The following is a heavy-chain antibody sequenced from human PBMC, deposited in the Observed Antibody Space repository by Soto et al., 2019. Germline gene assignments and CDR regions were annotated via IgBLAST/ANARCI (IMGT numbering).Heavy chain of an antibody. CDR2: ILPIXXTX. Sequence: SCKAPGGTFSSYSLCLVRQAPGQGIEWMGGILPIXXTXXXXXKXXGRVTITADESTSTAYMELSSLRSEDTAAYYCGSSGYYYRALYYFDYWGQGTLVTVSP. V-gene: IGHV1-69*01. CDR1: GGTFSSYS. D-gene: IGHD3-22*01. J-gene: IGHJ4*02. CDR3: GSSGYYYRALYYFDY.